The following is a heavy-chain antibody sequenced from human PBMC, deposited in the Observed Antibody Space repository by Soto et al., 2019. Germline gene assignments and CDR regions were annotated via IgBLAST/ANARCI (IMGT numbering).Heavy chain of an antibody. V-gene: IGHV4-59*01. D-gene: IGHD1-1*01. J-gene: IGHJ4*02. CDR2: IYYSGST. CDR1: GGSISSYY. Sequence: SETLSLTCTVSGGSISSYYWSWIRQPPGKGLEWIGYIYYSGSTNYNPSLKSRVTISVDTSKNQFSLKLSSVTAADTAVYSGARRGPGGTLDYWGQGTLVTVSS. CDR3: ARRGPGGTLDY.